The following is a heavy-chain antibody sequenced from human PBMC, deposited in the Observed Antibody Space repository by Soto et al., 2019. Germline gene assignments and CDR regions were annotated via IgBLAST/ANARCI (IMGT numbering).Heavy chain of an antibody. V-gene: IGHV1-18*01. Sequence: GASVKVSCKASGYTFTSYGISWVRQAPGQGLEWMGWISAYNGNTNYAQKLQGRVTMTTDTSTSTAYMELRSLRSDDTAVYYCARDLRVGDTHGDYFDYWGQGTLVTVSS. D-gene: IGHD3-16*01. CDR1: GYTFTSYG. J-gene: IGHJ4*02. CDR3: ARDLRVGDTHGDYFDY. CDR2: ISAYNGNT.